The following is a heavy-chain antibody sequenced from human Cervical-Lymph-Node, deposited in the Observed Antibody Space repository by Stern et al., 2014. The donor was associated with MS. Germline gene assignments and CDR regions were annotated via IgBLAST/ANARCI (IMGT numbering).Heavy chain of an antibody. CDR1: GFTFGSYW. CDR3: ARGGMYSTSPGDH. Sequence: EVQLVESGGGLVQPGGSLRLSCAASGFTFGSYWMHWVRQAPGKGLGWVSRLKSDGGSPGYADSVNGRFTISRDNAKDTLYLQMNSLRVEDTAIYYCARGGMYSTSPGDHWGQGTLVTVSS. J-gene: IGHJ5*02. V-gene: IGHV3-74*01. D-gene: IGHD6-6*01. CDR2: LKSDGGSP.